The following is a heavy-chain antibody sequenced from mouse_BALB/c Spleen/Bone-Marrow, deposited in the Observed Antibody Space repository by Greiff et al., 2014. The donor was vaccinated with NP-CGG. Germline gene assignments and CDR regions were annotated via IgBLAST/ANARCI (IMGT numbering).Heavy chain of an antibody. CDR3: ARNYDYDGGYCAMDY. CDR1: GYTFTSYW. V-gene: IGHV1-7*01. D-gene: IGHD2-4*01. Sequence: QVQLQQSGAQVAKPGASVKMSCKASGYTFTSYWMHWVKQRPGQGLEWIGYINPITGYTEYNQKFKDKATLTADKSSSTAYMQLSSLTSEGSAVYYCARNYDYDGGYCAMDYWGQRTSVTVSS. J-gene: IGHJ4*01. CDR2: INPITGYT.